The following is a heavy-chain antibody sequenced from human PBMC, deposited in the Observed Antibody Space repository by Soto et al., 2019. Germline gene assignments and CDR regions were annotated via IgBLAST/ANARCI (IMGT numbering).Heavy chain of an antibody. J-gene: IGHJ4*02. CDR1: GYTFTSYG. V-gene: IGHV1-18*01. Sequence: QVQLVQSGAEVKKPGASVKVSCKASGYTFTSYGISWVRQAPGQGLEWMGWISAYNGNTNYAQKLQGRVTMTTDTSTSTAYREPRSLRSDYTAVYYCARDPLHYGCDYWGQGTLVTVSS. CDR2: ISAYNGNT. D-gene: IGHD3-10*01. CDR3: ARDPLHYGCDY.